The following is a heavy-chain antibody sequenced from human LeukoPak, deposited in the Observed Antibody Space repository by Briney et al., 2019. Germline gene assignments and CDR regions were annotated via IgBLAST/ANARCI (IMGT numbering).Heavy chain of an antibody. V-gene: IGHV1-18*01. CDR3: ARDRTISGNDAFDI. D-gene: IGHD4-23*01. CDR2: ISAYNGNT. J-gene: IGHJ3*02. Sequence: GASVKVSCKASGYTFTSYGISWVRQAPGQGLEWMGWISAYNGNTNYAQKLQGRVTMTTDTSTSTAYMELRSLRSDDTAVYYCARDRTISGNDAFDIWGQGTMVTVSS. CDR1: GYTFTSYG.